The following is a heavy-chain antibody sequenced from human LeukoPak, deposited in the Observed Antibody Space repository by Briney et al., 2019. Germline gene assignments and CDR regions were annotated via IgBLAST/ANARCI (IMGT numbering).Heavy chain of an antibody. V-gene: IGHV3-73*01. CDR1: GFTFSGSA. J-gene: IGHJ3*02. CDR2: IRSKANNYAT. Sequence: PGGSLRLSCAASGFTFSGSAIHWVRQASGKGLEWVGRIRSKANNYATAYAASVKGRSSISRDDSKNMAYLQMNSLKTEDTAVYYCARGLQENLAWLQAFSAFDIWGQGTMVTVSS. D-gene: IGHD5-12*01. CDR3: ARGLQENLAWLQAFSAFDI.